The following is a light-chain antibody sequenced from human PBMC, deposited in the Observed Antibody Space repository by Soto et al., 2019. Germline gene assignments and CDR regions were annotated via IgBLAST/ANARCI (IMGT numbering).Light chain of an antibody. Sequence: EIVMTQSPDTLSVSPGEGGTLSCRASQSVSRNVAWYQQKPGQAPRLLIYGGSTRVTGIPARFSGSGSGTEFTLTIRSPQSEDFAVYYCQQYNNWPPVRTFGQGTKVEIK. CDR2: GGS. CDR3: QQYNNWPPVRT. V-gene: IGKV3-15*01. CDR1: QSVSRN. J-gene: IGKJ1*01.